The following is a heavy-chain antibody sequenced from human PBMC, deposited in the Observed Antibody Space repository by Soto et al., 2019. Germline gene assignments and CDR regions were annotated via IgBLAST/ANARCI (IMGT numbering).Heavy chain of an antibody. CDR2: IIPISGTA. CDR3: ARSQGSSTSLEIYYYYYYGMDV. CDR1: GGTFAGIA. J-gene: IGHJ6*02. D-gene: IGHD2-2*01. Sequence: VKLWQPGAEVKKPGSSVKVSSKAPGGTFAGIAISWGRRAPGQGLEWRGGIIPISGTANYAQKFQGRVTITADESTSTAYMELSSLRSEDTAVYYCARSQGSSTSLEIYYYYYYGMDVWGQGTTVTVSS. V-gene: IGHV1-69*01.